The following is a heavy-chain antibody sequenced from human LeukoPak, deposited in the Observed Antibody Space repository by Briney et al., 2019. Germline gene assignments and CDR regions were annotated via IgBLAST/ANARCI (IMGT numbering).Heavy chain of an antibody. Sequence: PSETLSLTCTVSGGSISSYYWSWIRQPAGKGLEWIGRIYTSGSTNYNPSLKSRVTISVDTSKNQFSLKLSSVTAADTAVYYCARARGAYVWGSYRYPGYFDYWGQGTLVTVSS. CDR1: GGSISSYY. J-gene: IGHJ4*02. D-gene: IGHD3-16*02. CDR3: ARARGAYVWGSYRYPGYFDY. CDR2: IYTSGST. V-gene: IGHV4-4*07.